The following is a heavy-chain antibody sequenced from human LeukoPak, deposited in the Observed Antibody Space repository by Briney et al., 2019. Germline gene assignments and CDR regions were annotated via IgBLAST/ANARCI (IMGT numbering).Heavy chain of an antibody. D-gene: IGHD3-22*01. CDR3: ARESGYYDSSGYSYVYDY. Sequence: PGGSLRLSCAASGFTFSSCGFNWVRQAPGKGLEWVSYISSSGSTVYYADSVKGRFTISRDNAKNSLYLQMNSLRAEDTAVYYCARESGYYDSSGYSYVYDYWGQGTLVTVSS. J-gene: IGHJ4*02. CDR1: GFTFSSCG. CDR2: ISSSGSTV. V-gene: IGHV3-48*04.